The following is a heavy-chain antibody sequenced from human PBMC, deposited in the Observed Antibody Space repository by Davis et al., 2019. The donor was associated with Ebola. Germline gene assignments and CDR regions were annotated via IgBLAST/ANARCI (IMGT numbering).Heavy chain of an antibody. CDR3: ARAGIAVAGYFDY. D-gene: IGHD6-19*01. V-gene: IGHV3-11*06. J-gene: IGHJ4*02. CDR2: ISSSSSYI. Sequence: GGSLRLSCAASGFTFSDYYMSWIRQAPGKGLEWVSSISSSSSYIYYADSVKGRFTISRDNAKNSLYLQMNSLRAEDTAVYYCARAGIAVAGYFDYWGQGTLVTVSS. CDR1: GFTFSDYY.